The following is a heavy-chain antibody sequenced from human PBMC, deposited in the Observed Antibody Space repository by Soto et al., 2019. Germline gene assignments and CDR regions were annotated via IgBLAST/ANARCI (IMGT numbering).Heavy chain of an antibody. CDR1: GFSFGDHF. D-gene: IGHD6-6*01. CDR3: AREGLSASQYISWFES. J-gene: IGHJ5*01. V-gene: IGHV3-72*01. CDR2: IRNMANEYST. Sequence: EVQLVESGGALVQPGGSLRLSCAASGFSFGDHFLDWVRQAPGKGLEWVGRIRNMANEYSTEYAASVKGRFTISRDDSKNSLYLQMHSLKGEDTAVYYCAREGLSASQYISWFESCGKGTLVTVSS.